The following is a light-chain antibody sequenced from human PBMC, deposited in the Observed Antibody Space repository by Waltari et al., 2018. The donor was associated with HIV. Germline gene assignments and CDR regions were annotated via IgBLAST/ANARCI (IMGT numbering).Light chain of an antibody. CDR1: SSNIGSNY. J-gene: IGLJ3*02. V-gene: IGLV1-44*01. Sequence: QSVLTQPPSASGTPGQRVTTSCSVSSSNIGSNYVTWYQPLPGTAPNVLMYSNTARPSGVPERFSGSKSGTSASLAISGLQSEDEADYYCAAWDDSLNGPLFGGGTKLTVL. CDR3: AAWDDSLNGPL. CDR2: SNT.